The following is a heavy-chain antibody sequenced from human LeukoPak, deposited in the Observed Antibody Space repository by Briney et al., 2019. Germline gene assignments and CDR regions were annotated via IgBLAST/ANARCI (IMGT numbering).Heavy chain of an antibody. J-gene: IGHJ6*02. V-gene: IGHV3-30*18. CDR2: ISYDGGNK. CDR3: AKDLTYYDFWSGYSGGGMDV. CDR1: GFTFSSYG. D-gene: IGHD3-3*01. Sequence: GGSLRLSCAASGFTFSSYGMHWVRQAPGKGLEWVAVISYDGGNKYYADSVKGRITISRDNSKNTLYLQMNSLRAEDTAVYYCAKDLTYYDFWSGYSGGGMDVWGQGTTVTVSS.